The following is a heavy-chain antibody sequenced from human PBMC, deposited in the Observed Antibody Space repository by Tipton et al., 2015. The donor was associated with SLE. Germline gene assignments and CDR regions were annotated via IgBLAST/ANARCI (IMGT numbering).Heavy chain of an antibody. D-gene: IGHD3-16*01. J-gene: IGHJ4*02. CDR2: INKTGNDI. CDR3: TKDSSYDYFDL. CDR1: GFTFTRYE. V-gene: IGHV3-48*03. Sequence: SLRLSCATSGFTFTRYEFNWVRQAPGKGLEWVAFINKTGNDIYYADSVKGRFTISRDNAKNSLYLQMNSLRPEDTALYFCTKDSSYDYFDLWGQGTPVTVSS.